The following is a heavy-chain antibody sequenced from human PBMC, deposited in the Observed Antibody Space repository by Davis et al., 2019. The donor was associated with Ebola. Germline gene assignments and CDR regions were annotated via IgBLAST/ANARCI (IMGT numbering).Heavy chain of an antibody. CDR3: ARVLRFLRSGTPRARHMDV. D-gene: IGHD3-3*01. J-gene: IGHJ6*03. Sequence: PSETLSLTCAVYGGSFSGYYWSWIRQPPGKGLEWIGEINHSGSTNYNPSLKSRVTISVDTSKNQFSLKLSSVTAADTAVYYCARVLRFLRSGTPRARHMDVWGKGTTVTVSS. CDR1: GGSFSGYY. CDR2: INHSGST. V-gene: IGHV4-34*01.